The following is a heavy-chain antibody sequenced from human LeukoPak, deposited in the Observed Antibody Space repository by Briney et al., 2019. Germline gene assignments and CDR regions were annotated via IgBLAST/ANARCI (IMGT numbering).Heavy chain of an antibody. J-gene: IGHJ4*02. V-gene: IGHV4-31*03. CDR1: GGSISSGGYY. Sequence: PSETLSLTCTVSGGSISSGGYYWSWIRQHPGKGLEWIGYIYYSGSTYYNPSLKSRVTISVDTSKNQFSLKLSSVTAADTAVYYCARASYYDFWSGYYTVDYWGQGTLVTVSS. D-gene: IGHD3-3*01. CDR2: IYYSGST. CDR3: ARASYYDFWSGYYTVDY.